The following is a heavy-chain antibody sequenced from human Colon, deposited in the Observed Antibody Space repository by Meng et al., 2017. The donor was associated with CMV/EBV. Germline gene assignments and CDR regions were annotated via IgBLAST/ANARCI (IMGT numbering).Heavy chain of an antibody. Sequence: GGSLRLSCGAASGFSVSENYMNWVRQAPGKGLEWVSVIYGGGTTHYADSVKGRFTISRDNSKNTLFLQMDSLRGEDTALYFCTSKGATLDGRDAFDVWGQGTMVTVSS. CDR3: TSKGATLDGRDAFDV. CDR1: GFSVSENY. D-gene: IGHD2-2*03. V-gene: IGHV3-53*01. J-gene: IGHJ3*01. CDR2: IYGGGTT.